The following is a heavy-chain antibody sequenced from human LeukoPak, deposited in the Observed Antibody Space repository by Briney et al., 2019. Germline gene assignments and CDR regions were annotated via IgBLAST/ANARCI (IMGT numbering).Heavy chain of an antibody. CDR3: TRDRKGTYYYYGMDV. J-gene: IGHJ6*02. D-gene: IGHD1-14*01. CDR2: ISYDGSNK. CDR1: GFTFSSYG. V-gene: IGHV3-30*03. Sequence: GRSLRLSCAASGFTFSSYGMHWVRQAPGKGLEWVAVISYDGSNKYYADSVKGRFTISRDNSKNTLYLQMNSLKTEDTAVYYCTRDRKGTYYYYGMDVWGQGTTVTVSS.